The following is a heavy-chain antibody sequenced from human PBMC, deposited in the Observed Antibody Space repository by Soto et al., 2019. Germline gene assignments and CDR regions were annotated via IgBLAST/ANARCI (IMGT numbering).Heavy chain of an antibody. CDR3: AIHGGYYFDY. CDR2: IGHSGST. J-gene: IGHJ4*02. V-gene: IGHV4-34*01. Sequence: KPSETLSLTCAVYGGSFGGYYWSWIRQPPGKGLEWIGEIGHSGSTIYNPSLESRVTISADSSNNQFSLKLNSVTAADTAVYYCAIHGGYYFDYWGQGAPVTVSS. CDR1: GGSFGGYY. D-gene: IGHD3-16*01.